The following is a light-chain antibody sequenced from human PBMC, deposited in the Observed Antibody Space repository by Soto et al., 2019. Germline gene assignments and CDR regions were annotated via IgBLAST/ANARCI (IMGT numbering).Light chain of an antibody. CDR2: AAS. Sequence: AIRLTQSPSSLSASVRDRVTITCRASQDIRYHLGWYQQKAGTAPKLLIYAASSLQSGVPSRFSGSVSGTDFNLTISNLQPEDFATYYCLQDYNHPWTFGQGTKVEI. J-gene: IGKJ1*01. V-gene: IGKV1-6*01. CDR1: QDIRYH. CDR3: LQDYNHPWT.